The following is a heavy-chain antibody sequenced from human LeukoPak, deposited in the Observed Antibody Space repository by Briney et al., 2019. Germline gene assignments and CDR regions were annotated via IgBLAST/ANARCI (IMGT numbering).Heavy chain of an antibody. CDR1: GFTFSSHW. D-gene: IGHD1-1*01. J-gene: IGHJ4*02. V-gene: IGHV3-7*05. Sequence: GGSLRLSCAASGFTFSSHWMSCVRQAPGKGLEWVANIRQDGSDKYYVDSVKGRFTISRDNAKNLLFLQMNTLRAEDTAVYYCARVDRAATGNFDYWGQGTLVTVSS. CDR2: IRQDGSDK. CDR3: ARVDRAATGNFDY.